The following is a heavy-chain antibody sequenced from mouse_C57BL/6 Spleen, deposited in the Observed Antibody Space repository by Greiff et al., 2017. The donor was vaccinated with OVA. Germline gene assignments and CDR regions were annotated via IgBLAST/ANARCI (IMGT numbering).Heavy chain of an antibody. CDR1: GFTFSDAW. V-gene: IGHV6-6*01. CDR3: TRRDSSGYRAWFAY. D-gene: IGHD3-2*02. CDR2: IRNKANNHAT. Sequence: EVKLMESGGGLVQPGGSMKPSCAASGFTFSDAWMDWVRQSPEKGLEWVAEIRNKANNHATYYAESVKGRFTISRDDSKSSVYLQMNSLRAEDTGIYYCTRRDSSGYRAWFAYWGQGTLVTVSA. J-gene: IGHJ3*01.